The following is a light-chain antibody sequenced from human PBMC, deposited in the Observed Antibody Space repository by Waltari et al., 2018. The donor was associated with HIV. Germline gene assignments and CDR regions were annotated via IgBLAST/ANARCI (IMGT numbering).Light chain of an antibody. V-gene: IGLV1-47*01. CDR2: RNN. Sequence: QSVLTQPPSASGTPGQRVTISCSGSSSYLGRYSVYLYQQLPGTAPKLLIYRNNQRPSGVPDRFSGSKSGTSASLAISGLRSEDEADYYCAAWADSLSAVVFGGGTKLTVL. J-gene: IGLJ2*01. CDR1: SSYLGRYS. CDR3: AAWADSLSAVV.